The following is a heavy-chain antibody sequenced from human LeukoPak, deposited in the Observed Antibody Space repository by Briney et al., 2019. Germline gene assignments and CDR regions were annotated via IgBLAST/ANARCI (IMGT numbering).Heavy chain of an antibody. D-gene: IGHD3-22*01. CDR1: GFTFSNYW. Sequence: GGSLGLSCVASGFTFSNYWMSWVRQAPGKGLERVANINQDGSEKYSVDSVKGRFTFSRDNAKNSLFLQMNSLRADDTAVYYCARDDSSGYYYFDNWGQGTLVTVSS. J-gene: IGHJ4*02. CDR2: INQDGSEK. V-gene: IGHV3-7*01. CDR3: ARDDSSGYYYFDN.